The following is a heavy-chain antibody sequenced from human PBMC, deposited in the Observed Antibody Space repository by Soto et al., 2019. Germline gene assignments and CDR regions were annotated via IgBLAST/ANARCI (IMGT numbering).Heavy chain of an antibody. CDR3: AKGRSYYYYYGVDV. J-gene: IGHJ6*02. CDR1: GIPFRSSA. V-gene: IGHV3-23*01. CDR2: IIDSGGST. Sequence: PGGSLRPPCPASGIPFRSSALGWVRQAPGKGLEWVSDIIDSGGSTYYADSVKGRFTISRDNSKSTLYLQMNSLRAEDTALYYCAKGRSYYYYYGVDVWGQGTTGTVSS.